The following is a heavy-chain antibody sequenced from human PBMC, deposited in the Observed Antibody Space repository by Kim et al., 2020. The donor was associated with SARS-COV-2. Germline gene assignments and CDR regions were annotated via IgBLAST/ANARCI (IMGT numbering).Heavy chain of an antibody. D-gene: IGHD5-18*01. CDR3: AKDKFGAMAASGGMDV. V-gene: IGHV3-33*06. J-gene: IGHJ6*02. CDR2: IWYDGSNQ. CDR1: GFNFRSYG. Sequence: GGSLRLSCAASGFNFRSYGMHWVRQAPGKGLEWVAVIWYDGSNQHYADSVKGRFTISRDNSKNTLYLQMDNLRAEDTAVYYCAKDKFGAMAASGGMDVWGQGTTVTVSS.